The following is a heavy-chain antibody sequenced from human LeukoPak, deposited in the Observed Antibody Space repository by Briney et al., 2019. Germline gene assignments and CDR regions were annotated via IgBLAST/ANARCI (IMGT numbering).Heavy chain of an antibody. D-gene: IGHD3-10*01. J-gene: IGHJ6*03. V-gene: IGHV3-21*01. Sequence: PGGSLRLSCAASGFTFSSYSMNWVRQAPGKGLEWVSVISATSKYVYYADSVKGRFTISRDNAKNSLYLQMNSLRVEDTATYYCARDYSLVVRGVNYYFHMDVWGKGTTVIVSS. CDR1: GFTFSSYS. CDR3: ARDYSLVVRGVNYYFHMDV. CDR2: ISATSKYV.